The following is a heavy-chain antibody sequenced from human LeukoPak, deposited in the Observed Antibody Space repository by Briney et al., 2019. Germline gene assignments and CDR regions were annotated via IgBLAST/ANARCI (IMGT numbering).Heavy chain of an antibody. V-gene: IGHV4-4*07. CDR3: ARESATDFDY. CDR1: GGSINSYY. J-gene: IGHJ4*02. Sequence: SETLSLTCTVSGGSINSYYWSWIRQPAGKGLEWIGRIYTSGSTNYNPSLKSRATMSVDTSKKQFSLKLSSVTAADTAVYSCARESATDFDYWGQGTLVTVSS. CDR2: IYTSGST. D-gene: IGHD1-26*01.